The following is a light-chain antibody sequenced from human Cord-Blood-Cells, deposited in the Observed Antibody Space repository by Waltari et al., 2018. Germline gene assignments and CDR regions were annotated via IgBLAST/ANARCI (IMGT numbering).Light chain of an antibody. J-gene: IGKJ3*01. CDR2: DAS. V-gene: IGKV1-33*01. Sequence: DIQMTQSPSSLSASVGDRVTITCQASQDISNYLNWYQQKPGKAPKLLIYDASNLETGVPSRFSGSGSGTDYTFTISSLQPEDIATYYCQQYDKLPRKITFGPGTKVDIK. CDR1: QDISNY. CDR3: QQYDKLPRKIT.